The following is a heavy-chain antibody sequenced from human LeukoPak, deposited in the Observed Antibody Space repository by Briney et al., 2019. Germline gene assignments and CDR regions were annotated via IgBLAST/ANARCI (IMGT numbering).Heavy chain of an antibody. V-gene: IGHV4-61*02. Sequence: PSETLSLTCTVSGASISSGSYYWSWIRQPAGKGLEWFGRIYISGSTNYNPSLKSRVTMSVDTSKNQFSLKLSSVTAADTAVYYCARAAHSGSLAPFDYWGQGTLVTVSS. CDR2: IYISGST. D-gene: IGHD1-26*01. CDR3: ARAAHSGSLAPFDY. J-gene: IGHJ4*02. CDR1: GASISSGSYY.